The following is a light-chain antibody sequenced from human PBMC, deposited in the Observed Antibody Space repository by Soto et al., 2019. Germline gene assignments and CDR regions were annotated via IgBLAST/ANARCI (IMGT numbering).Light chain of an antibody. J-gene: IGKJ2*01. V-gene: IGKV3-20*01. Sequence: EIVLTQSPGTLYLSPGETATLSCRARQRVSSSYLAWYQQKPGQAHRLLSFGVSSRATGIPDRFSGSGSGTDFTLTISRRESEDCAVYYCQQYGTSTGMYNFGQGTKLAIK. CDR3: QQYGTSTGMYN. CDR1: QRVSSSY. CDR2: GVS.